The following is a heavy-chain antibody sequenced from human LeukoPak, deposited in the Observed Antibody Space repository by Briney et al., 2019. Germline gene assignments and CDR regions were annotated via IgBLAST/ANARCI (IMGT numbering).Heavy chain of an antibody. J-gene: IGHJ4*02. CDR2: IDSDGSST. V-gene: IGHV3-74*01. CDR3: ARDRGIAVAGTPFDY. D-gene: IGHD6-19*01. Sequence: PGGSLRLSCAASGFTFSSYWMHWVRQGPGKGLVWVSRIDSDGSSTTYADSVKGRFTISRDNAKNTLYLQMNSLRAEDTAVYYCARDRGIAVAGTPFDYWGQGTLVTVSS. CDR1: GFTFSSYW.